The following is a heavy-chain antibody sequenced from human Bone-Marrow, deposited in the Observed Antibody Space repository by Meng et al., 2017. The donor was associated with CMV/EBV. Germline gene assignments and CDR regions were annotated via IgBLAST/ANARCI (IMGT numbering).Heavy chain of an antibody. CDR2: NNPNSGGK. CDR3: ARGTARGGENFDY. D-gene: IGHD4-23*01. Sequence: HVQLLDSEARLRQPETSRNVSCKATGYTFTDYHMHRVRQAAVQGLEWMGWNNPNSGGKNYAQKFQGRVTMTRDTSISTAYMELSRLRSDDTAVYYCARGTARGGENFDYWCQGTLVTVSS. J-gene: IGHJ4*02. CDR1: GYTFTDYH. V-gene: IGHV1-2*02.